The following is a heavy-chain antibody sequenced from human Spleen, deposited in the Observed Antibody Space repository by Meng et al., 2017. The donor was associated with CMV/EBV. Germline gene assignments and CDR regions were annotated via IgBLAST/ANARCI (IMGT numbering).Heavy chain of an antibody. CDR3: ARRFLEWSFDY. V-gene: IGHV1-69*05. CDR2: INPILSTA. D-gene: IGHD3-3*01. Sequence: CKASGSTFNKYDSSWMRQAPGEGLEWIGGINPILSTANYAQNFQGSLTIATNASTSTVYMELSSLRSEDTAVYYCARRFLEWSFDYWGQGTLVTVSS. J-gene: IGHJ4*02. CDR1: GSTFNKYD.